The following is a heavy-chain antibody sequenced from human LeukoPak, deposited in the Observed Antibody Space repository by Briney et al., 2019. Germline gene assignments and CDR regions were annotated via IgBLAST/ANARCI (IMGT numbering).Heavy chain of an antibody. CDR1: GFTFSSYA. J-gene: IGHJ5*02. V-gene: IGHV3-21*01. CDR2: ISSGSSSM. Sequence: GGSLRLSCAASGFTFSSYAMSWARQAPGKGLEWVSSISSGSSSMYYAGSVKGRFTISRDNAKNSLYLQMNSLRAEDTAVYYCMREAPNFDPWGQGTLVTVSS. CDR3: MREAPNFDP.